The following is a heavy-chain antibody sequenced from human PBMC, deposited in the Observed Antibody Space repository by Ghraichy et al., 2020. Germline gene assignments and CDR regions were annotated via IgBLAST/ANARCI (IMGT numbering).Heavy chain of an antibody. V-gene: IGHV1-18*04. CDR3: ARGFGSGSYGDPLDY. Sequence: ASVKVSCKASGYTFTSYGISWVRQAPGQGLEWMGWISAYNGDTNYAQKLQDRVTMTTDTSTSTAYMELRSLRSDDTAMYYCARGFGSGSYGDPLDYWGQGTLVTVSS. D-gene: IGHD3-10*01. CDR2: ISAYNGDT. CDR1: GYTFTSYG. J-gene: IGHJ4*02.